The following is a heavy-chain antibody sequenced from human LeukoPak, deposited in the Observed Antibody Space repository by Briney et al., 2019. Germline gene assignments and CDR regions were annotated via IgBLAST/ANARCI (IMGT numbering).Heavy chain of an antibody. CDR2: ISGSGGST. CDR1: GFTFSSYD. D-gene: IGHD5-18*01. V-gene: IGHV3-23*01. Sequence: GGSLRLSCAASGFTFSSYDMSWVRQAPGKGLEWVSAISGSGGSTYYADSVKGRFTISRDNSKNTLYLQMNSLRAEDTAVYYCARVGYSYGYFSGYFDYWGQGTLVTVSS. CDR3: ARVGYSYGYFSGYFDY. J-gene: IGHJ4*02.